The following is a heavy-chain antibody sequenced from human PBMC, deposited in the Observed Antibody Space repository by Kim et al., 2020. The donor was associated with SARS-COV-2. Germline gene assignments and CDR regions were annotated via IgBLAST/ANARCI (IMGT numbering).Heavy chain of an antibody. J-gene: IGHJ5*02. D-gene: IGHD3-10*01. CDR2: ISYCGST. V-gene: IGHV4-59*01. CDR1: GGSISNYF. CDR3: ARFYGSGKRWFDP. Sequence: SETLSLTCTVSGGSISNYFWSWIRQPPGKGLEWMGFISYCGSTDYNSSLKGRVTISVDTSKNQFSLKLSSVTAADTAVYYCARFYGSGKRWFDPWGQGTLVTVSS.